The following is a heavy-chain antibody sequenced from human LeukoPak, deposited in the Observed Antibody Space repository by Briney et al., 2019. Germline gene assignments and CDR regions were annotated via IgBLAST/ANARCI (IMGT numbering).Heavy chain of an antibody. CDR2: IFHTGST. J-gene: IGHJ4*02. Sequence: SETLSLTCTVSGYSISSGYYWAWIRQPPGKGLEWIGSIFHTGSTYHNPSLKSRVTISVDTSKNQFSLKLNSVTAADTAVYYCARDHSSSSEDYWGQGTLVTVSS. V-gene: IGHV4-38-2*02. CDR1: GYSISSGYY. D-gene: IGHD6-13*01. CDR3: ARDHSSSSEDY.